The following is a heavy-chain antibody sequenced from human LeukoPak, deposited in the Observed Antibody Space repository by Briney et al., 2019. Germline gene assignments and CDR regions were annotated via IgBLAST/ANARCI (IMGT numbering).Heavy chain of an antibody. Sequence: GGSLRLSCAASGFTVSSNYMSWVRQAPGKGLEWVSVIYSGGSTYYADSVKGRFTISRDNSKNTLYLQMNSLRAEDTAVYYCAKDGAVADYYYYYYLDVWGKGTTVTISS. J-gene: IGHJ6*03. CDR2: IYSGGST. CDR1: GFTVSSNY. V-gene: IGHV3-66*02. D-gene: IGHD6-19*01. CDR3: AKDGAVADYYYYYYLDV.